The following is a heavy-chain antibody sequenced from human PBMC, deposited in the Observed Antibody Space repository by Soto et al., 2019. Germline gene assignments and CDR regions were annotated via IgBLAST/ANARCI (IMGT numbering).Heavy chain of an antibody. CDR1: SGSISSSNW. V-gene: IGHV4-4*02. Sequence: SETLSLTCAVSSGSISSSNWWSWVRQPPGKGLEWNGEIYHSGSTNYNPSLKSRVTISVDTTKNQFSLKLSSVTAADTVLYYCATTASNYDSYYYYGMDVWGQGTTVTVSS. D-gene: IGHD4-4*01. CDR3: ATTASNYDSYYYYGMDV. CDR2: IYHSGST. J-gene: IGHJ6*02.